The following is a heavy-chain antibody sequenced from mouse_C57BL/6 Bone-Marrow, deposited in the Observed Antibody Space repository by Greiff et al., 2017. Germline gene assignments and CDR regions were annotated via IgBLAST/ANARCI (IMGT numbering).Heavy chain of an antibody. CDR2: ISGGGGNT. Sequence: EVMLVESGGGLVKPGGSLKLSCAASGFTFSSYTMSWVRQTPEKRLEWVATISGGGGNTYYPDSVKGRFTISRDNAKNTLYLQMSSLRSEDTALYYCARHNYYGSSWDWYFDVWGTGTTVTVSS. J-gene: IGHJ1*03. CDR1: GFTFSSYT. V-gene: IGHV5-9*01. D-gene: IGHD1-1*01. CDR3: ARHNYYGSSWDWYFDV.